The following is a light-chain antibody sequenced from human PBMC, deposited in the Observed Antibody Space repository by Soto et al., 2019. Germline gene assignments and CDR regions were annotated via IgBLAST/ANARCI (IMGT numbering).Light chain of an antibody. CDR1: SSDVGNYNF. Sequence: QSALTQPASVSGSPGQSITISCTGTSSDVGNYNFVSWYQQHPGKAPKLMISEGGKRPSGVSDRFSGSKSGNTASLTISGLQAEDEADYYCCSYAGISTYVFGPGTKGPS. J-gene: IGLJ1*01. CDR3: CSYAGISTYV. CDR2: EGG. V-gene: IGLV2-23*01.